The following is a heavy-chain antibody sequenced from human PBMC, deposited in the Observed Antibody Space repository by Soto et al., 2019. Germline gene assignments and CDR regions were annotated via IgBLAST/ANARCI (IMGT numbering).Heavy chain of an antibody. CDR1: GGSISSGGYY. D-gene: IGHD3-3*01. CDR2: IYYSGST. V-gene: IGHV4-31*03. CDR3: ARYFWSGYYFDY. J-gene: IGHJ4*02. Sequence: TLSLTCTVSGGSISSGGYYWSWIRQHPGKGLEWIGYIYYSGSTYYNPSLKSRVTISVDTSKNQFSLKLSSVTAADTAVYYCARYFWSGYYFDYWGQGTLVTVSS.